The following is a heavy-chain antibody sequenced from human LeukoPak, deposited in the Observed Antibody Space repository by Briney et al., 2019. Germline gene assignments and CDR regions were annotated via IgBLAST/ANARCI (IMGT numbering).Heavy chain of an antibody. V-gene: IGHV3-43*02. CDR2: ISGDGGST. D-gene: IGHD6-19*01. CDR3: ARESESSGWYDY. Sequence: GGSLRLSCAAPGFMFHDYAIHWVRQAPGKGLEWVSLISGDGGSTFYAGSVKGRFTISRDNSKNSLYLQMNSLRSDDTALYYCARESESSGWYDYWGQGTLVTVSS. J-gene: IGHJ4*02. CDR1: GFMFHDYA.